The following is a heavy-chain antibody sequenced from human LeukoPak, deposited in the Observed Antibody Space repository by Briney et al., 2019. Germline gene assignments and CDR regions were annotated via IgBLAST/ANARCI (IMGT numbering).Heavy chain of an antibody. J-gene: IGHJ5*02. V-gene: IGHV4-38-2*02. Sequence: SETLSLTCTVSGYSISSGYYWGWIRQPPGKGLEWVGSIYHGGSTYYNPSLKSRVTISVDTSKNQLSLKLSSVTAADTAVFYCARVPHSISSEWFDPWGQGTLVTVSS. CDR3: ARVPHSISSEWFDP. CDR2: IYHGGST. D-gene: IGHD6-6*01. CDR1: GYSISSGYY.